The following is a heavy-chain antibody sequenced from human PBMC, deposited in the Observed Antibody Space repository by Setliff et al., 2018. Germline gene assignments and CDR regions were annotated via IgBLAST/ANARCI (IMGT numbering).Heavy chain of an antibody. CDR1: GYTFTSYG. V-gene: IGHV1-2*02. Sequence: GASVKVSCKSSGYTFTSYGINWVRQAPGQGLEWMGWINPNSGDTHSAQKFQGRVTMTRDTSINTAYMELSSLTSDDTAFYYCVRSGKFGMRFWFDQWGLGTLVTVSS. D-gene: IGHD1-26*01. J-gene: IGHJ5*02. CDR3: VRSGKFGMRFWFDQ. CDR2: INPNSGDT.